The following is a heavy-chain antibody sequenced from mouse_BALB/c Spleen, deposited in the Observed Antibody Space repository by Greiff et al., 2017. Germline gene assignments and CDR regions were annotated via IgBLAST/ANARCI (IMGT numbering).Heavy chain of an antibody. D-gene: IGHD2-1*01. CDR1: GFTFSSFG. V-gene: IGHV5-17*02. Sequence: EVQLVESGGGLVQPGGSRKLSCAASGFTFSSFGMHWVRQAPEKGLEWVAYISSGSSTSYYADTVKGRFTISRDIPKNTLFLQMTSLRSEDTAMYYCARSPYGNYGYAMDYWGQGTSVTVSS. J-gene: IGHJ4*01. CDR2: ISSGSSTS. CDR3: ARSPYGNYGYAMDY.